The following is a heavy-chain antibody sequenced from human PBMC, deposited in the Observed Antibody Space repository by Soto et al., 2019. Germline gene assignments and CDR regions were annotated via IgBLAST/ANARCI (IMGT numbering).Heavy chain of an antibody. CDR1: GFTVSSNY. V-gene: IGHV3-53*02. J-gene: IGHJ6*02. Sequence: EVQLVETGGGLIQPGGSLRLSRAASGFTVSSNYMSWVRQAPGKGLEWVSVIYSGGSTYYADSVKGRFTISRDNSKNTLYLQMNSLRAEDTAVYYCARDRYDILTGYYRPTPYYYYGMDVWGQGTTVTVSS. CDR3: ARDRYDILTGYYRPTPYYYYGMDV. CDR2: IYSGGST. D-gene: IGHD3-9*01.